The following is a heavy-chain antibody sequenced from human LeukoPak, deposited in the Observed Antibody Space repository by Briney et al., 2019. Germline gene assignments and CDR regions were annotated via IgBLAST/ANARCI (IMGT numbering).Heavy chain of an antibody. CDR1: GYTFTGYY. D-gene: IGHD1-26*01. Sequence: ASVKVSCKASGYTFTGYYMHWVRQAPGQGLKWMGWINPNSGGTNYAQKFQGRVTMTRDTSISTAYMELSRLRSDDTAVYYCARGRRVGATQIDYWGQGTLVTVSS. CDR3: ARGRRVGATQIDY. V-gene: IGHV1-2*02. J-gene: IGHJ4*02. CDR2: INPNSGGT.